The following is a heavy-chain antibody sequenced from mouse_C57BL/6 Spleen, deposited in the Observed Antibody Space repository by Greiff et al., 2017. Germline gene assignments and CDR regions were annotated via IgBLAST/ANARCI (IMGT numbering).Heavy chain of an antibody. CDR2: IYPGDGDT. V-gene: IGHV1-82*01. J-gene: IGHJ4*01. D-gene: IGHD1-1*01. CDR3: ARGGTTVVAPYAMDY. CDR1: GYAFSSSW. Sequence: QVQLKQSGPELVKPGASVKISCKASGYAFSSSWMNWVKQRPGKGLEWIGRIYPGDGDTNYNGKFKGKATLTADKSSSTAYMQLSSLTSEDSAVYFCARGGTTVVAPYAMDYWGQGTSVTVSS.